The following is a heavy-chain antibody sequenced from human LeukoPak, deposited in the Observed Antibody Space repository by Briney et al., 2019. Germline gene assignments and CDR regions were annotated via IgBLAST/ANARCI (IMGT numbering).Heavy chain of an antibody. V-gene: IGHV1-46*01. CDR1: GYTFISYY. Sequence: ASVKVSCKASGYTFISYYMHWVRQAPGQGLEWMGIINRSGGSTSYAQKFQGRVTMTRDTSTSTVYMEVSSLRSEDTAVYYCARMDTSGYSEYFQYWGQGTLVIVSS. CDR3: ARMDTSGYSEYFQY. D-gene: IGHD3-22*01. J-gene: IGHJ1*01. CDR2: INRSGGST.